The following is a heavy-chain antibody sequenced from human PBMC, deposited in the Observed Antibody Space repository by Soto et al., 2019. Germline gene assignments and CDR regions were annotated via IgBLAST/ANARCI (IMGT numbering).Heavy chain of an antibody. V-gene: IGHV4-31*03. Sequence: PSETLSLTCTVAGGSISSCGYYWSWIRQHPGKGLEWIGYIYYSGSTYYNPSLKSRGTISVETSKNQFSLKLSSVTAADTAVYYYARGYRYYDSSGYSLTYFDYWGQGTLVTVSS. J-gene: IGHJ4*02. CDR2: IYYSGST. D-gene: IGHD3-22*01. CDR1: GGSISSCGYY. CDR3: ARGYRYYDSSGYSLTYFDY.